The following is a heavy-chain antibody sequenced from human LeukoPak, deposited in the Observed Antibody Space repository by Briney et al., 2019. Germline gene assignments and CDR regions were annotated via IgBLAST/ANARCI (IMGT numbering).Heavy chain of an antibody. CDR2: INPNSGGT. CDR3: AREGYNWNSPLDY. Sequence: ASVKVSCKASGYXFTGYYMHWVRQAPGQGLEWMGWINPNSGGTNYAQKFQGRVTMTRDTSISTAYMELSRLRSDDTAVYYCAREGYNWNSPLDYWGQGTLVTVSS. D-gene: IGHD1-7*01. CDR1: GYXFTGYY. J-gene: IGHJ4*02. V-gene: IGHV1-2*02.